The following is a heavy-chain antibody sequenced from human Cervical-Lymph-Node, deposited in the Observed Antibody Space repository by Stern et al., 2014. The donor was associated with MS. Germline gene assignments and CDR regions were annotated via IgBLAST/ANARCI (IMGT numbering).Heavy chain of an antibody. V-gene: IGHV3-30-3*01. J-gene: IGHJ4*02. Sequence: VQLVESGGGVVQPGRSLRLSCAASGFTFSSYAMHWVRQAPGKGLEWVALISYDGSKQYYADSVKGRFTISRDNSENTVYLQMNSLRAEDTAVYYCARVVAVAGTSFDYWGQGTAVTVSS. CDR1: GFTFSSYA. CDR2: ISYDGSKQ. CDR3: ARVVAVAGTSFDY. D-gene: IGHD6-19*01.